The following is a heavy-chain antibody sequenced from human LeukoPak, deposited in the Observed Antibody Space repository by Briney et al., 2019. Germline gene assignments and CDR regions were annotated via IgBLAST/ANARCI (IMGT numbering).Heavy chain of an antibody. V-gene: IGHV3-53*01. Sequence: GGSLRLSCAASGFMFSSNWMSWVRQASGKGLEWVSVIYSGGSTYYADSVKGRFTISRDNSKNTLYLRMNSLRAEDTAVYYCAREGSRHRFDYWGQGTLVTVSS. D-gene: IGHD2-15*01. CDR3: AREGSRHRFDY. J-gene: IGHJ4*02. CDR1: GFMFSSNW. CDR2: IYSGGST.